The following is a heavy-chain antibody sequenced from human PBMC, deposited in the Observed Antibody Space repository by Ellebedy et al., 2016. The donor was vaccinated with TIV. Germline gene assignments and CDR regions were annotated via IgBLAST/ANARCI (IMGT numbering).Heavy chain of an antibody. CDR3: ARDGSHTSEWYCDY. D-gene: IGHD6-19*01. J-gene: IGHJ4*02. CDR1: GGSISSYY. CDR2: IYSTGSTGGT. Sequence: MPSETLSLTCTVSGGSISSYYWSWIRQPAGKGLEWIGRIYSTGSTGGTNYRPYLKSRITMSVDRSKNQFSLKLSSVTAAYTAVYYCARDGSHTSEWYCDYWGQGTQVTVSS. V-gene: IGHV4-4*07.